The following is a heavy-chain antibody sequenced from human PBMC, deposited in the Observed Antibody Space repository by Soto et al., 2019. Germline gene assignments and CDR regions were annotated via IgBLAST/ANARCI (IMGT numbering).Heavy chain of an antibody. CDR2: IYYSGST. D-gene: IGHD6-6*01. V-gene: IGHV4-39*01. Sequence: QLQPQESGPGLVKPSETLSLTCIVSGGSISSSSYYWGWIRQPPGKGLEWIGSIYYSGSTYYNPSLKSRVTISVDTSKNQFSLKLSSVTAADTAVFYCARHRARNWFDPWGQGTLVTVSS. CDR3: ARHRARNWFDP. J-gene: IGHJ5*02. CDR1: GGSISSSSYY.